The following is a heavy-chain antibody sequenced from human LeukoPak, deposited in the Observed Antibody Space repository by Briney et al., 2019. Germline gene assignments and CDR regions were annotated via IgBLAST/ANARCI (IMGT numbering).Heavy chain of an antibody. V-gene: IGHV3-7*03. CDR2: IKHDGSAQ. CDR1: GFTFSSYW. Sequence: PGGSLRLSCAASGFTFSSYWMSWVRQAPGKGLEWVVNIKHDGSAQYYVDSVKGRFTISRDNSKNTLYLQMNSLRAEDTAVYYCARRISLIYDSSVDAFDIWGQGTMVTVSS. D-gene: IGHD3-22*01. J-gene: IGHJ3*02. CDR3: ARRISLIYDSSVDAFDI.